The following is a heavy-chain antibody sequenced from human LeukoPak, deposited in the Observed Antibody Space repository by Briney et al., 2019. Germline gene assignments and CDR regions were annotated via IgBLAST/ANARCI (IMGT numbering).Heavy chain of an antibody. Sequence: PGGSLRLSCAASGFTFSSYWMHWVRQAPGKGLVWVSRINSDGSSTSYADSVKGRFTISRDNAKGSLYLQMNSLRAEDTAVYYCARDRAGSGYHDAFDIWGQGTMVTVSS. CDR1: GFTFSSYW. D-gene: IGHD3-22*01. CDR2: INSDGSST. CDR3: ARDRAGSGYHDAFDI. J-gene: IGHJ3*02. V-gene: IGHV3-74*01.